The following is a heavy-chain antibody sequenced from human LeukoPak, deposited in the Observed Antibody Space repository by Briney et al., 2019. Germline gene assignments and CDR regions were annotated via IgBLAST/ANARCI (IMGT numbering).Heavy chain of an antibody. V-gene: IGHV4-59*08. Sequence: PSETLSLTCTVSGGSISSYYWSWIRQPPGKGLEWIGYIYYSGSTNYSPSPKSRVTISVDTSKNQFSLKLSSVTAADTAVYYCARLQYSPYYYYGLDVWGQGTTVTVSS. J-gene: IGHJ6*02. D-gene: IGHD6-6*01. CDR3: ARLQYSPYYYYGLDV. CDR1: GGSISSYY. CDR2: IYYSGST.